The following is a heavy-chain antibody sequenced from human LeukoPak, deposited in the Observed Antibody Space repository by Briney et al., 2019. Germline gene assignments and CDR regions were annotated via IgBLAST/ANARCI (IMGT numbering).Heavy chain of an antibody. CDR2: ISYDGSNK. CDR1: GFTFSSYA. Sequence: PGGSLRLSCAASGFTFSSYAMHWVRQAPGKGLEWVAVISYDGSNKYYADSVKGRFTNSRDNSKNTLYLQMNSLRAEDTAVYYCEAGDSGYGMDVWGQGTTVTVSS. J-gene: IGHJ6*02. CDR3: EAGDSGYGMDV. V-gene: IGHV3-30-3*01. D-gene: IGHD2-21*01.